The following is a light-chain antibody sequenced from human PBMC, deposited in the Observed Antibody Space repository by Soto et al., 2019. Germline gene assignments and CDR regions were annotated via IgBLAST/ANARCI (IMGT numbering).Light chain of an antibody. Sequence: QSVLTQPASVSGSPGQSITISCTGTSSEVGGYNYVSWYQQHPDKAPKLMIYDVSNRPSGVFNRFSGSKSGNTASLTISGLQAEDEADYYCSSYRSSSTYVFGTGTKVTVL. CDR2: DVS. CDR3: SSYRSSSTYV. J-gene: IGLJ1*01. V-gene: IGLV2-14*03. CDR1: SSEVGGYNY.